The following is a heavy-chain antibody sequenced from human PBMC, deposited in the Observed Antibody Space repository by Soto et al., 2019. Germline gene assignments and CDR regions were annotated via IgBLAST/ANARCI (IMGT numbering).Heavy chain of an antibody. D-gene: IGHD1-26*01. Sequence: PSETLSLTCTVSGASFSPNYWSWIRQPPGKGLEWIGYIYYSGSTNYNPSLKSRVTISVDKSKNQFSLKLSSVTAADTAVYYCARRYGSAIDYWGQGTLVTAPQ. CDR3: ARRYGSAIDY. J-gene: IGHJ4*02. V-gene: IGHV4-59*12. CDR1: GASFSPNY. CDR2: IYYSGST.